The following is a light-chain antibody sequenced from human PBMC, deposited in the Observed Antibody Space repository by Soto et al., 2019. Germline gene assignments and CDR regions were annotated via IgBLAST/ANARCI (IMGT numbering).Light chain of an antibody. CDR2: DAS. CDR1: QSLSSSY. V-gene: IGKV3-11*01. Sequence: ETVLTQSPGTLSLSPGERATLSCRASQSLSSSYLAWYQQKPGQAPRLLIYDASNRATGIPARFSGSGSGTDFTLTISSLEPEDFAVYYCQQRSNWPPITFGQGTRLEI. CDR3: QQRSNWPPIT. J-gene: IGKJ5*01.